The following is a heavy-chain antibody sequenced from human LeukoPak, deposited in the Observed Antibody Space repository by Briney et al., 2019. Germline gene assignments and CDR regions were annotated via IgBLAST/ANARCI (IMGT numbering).Heavy chain of an antibody. D-gene: IGHD7-27*01. J-gene: IGHJ5*02. CDR2: ISSSGSTK. CDR1: GFTFSTYN. V-gene: IGHV3-48*02. CDR3: ARVGNWGNWFDP. Sequence: PGGSLRLSCAASGFTFSTYNMNWVRQAPGKGLEWVSYISSSGSTKYYADSVKGRFTISRDNVKNSLFLQMNSLSDEDTAVYYCARVGNWGNWFDPWGQGTLVAVSS.